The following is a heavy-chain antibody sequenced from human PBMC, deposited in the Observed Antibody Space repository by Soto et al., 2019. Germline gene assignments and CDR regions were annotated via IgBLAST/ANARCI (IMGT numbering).Heavy chain of an antibody. J-gene: IGHJ4*02. Sequence: ASVKVSCKASGYAFTSYYMHRVREAAGQGLQWMGIINPSGGSTSYAQKLQGRVTMTRDTSTSTVYMELSSLRSEDTAVYYCAREYDILTGYYKPLGGFDYWGQGTLVTVSS. D-gene: IGHD3-9*01. CDR3: AREYDILTGYYKPLGGFDY. CDR2: INPSGGST. CDR1: GYAFTSYY. V-gene: IGHV1-46*01.